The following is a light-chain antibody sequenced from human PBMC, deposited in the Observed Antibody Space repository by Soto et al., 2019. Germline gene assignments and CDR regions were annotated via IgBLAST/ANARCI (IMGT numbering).Light chain of an antibody. V-gene: IGKV3-15*01. CDR1: QSVGGT. CDR3: QQYHDWPPLT. J-gene: IGKJ4*01. CDR2: GAS. Sequence: EILLTQSPATLSVSPGERATLSCRASQSVGGTLAWYQQKPGQAPRLLIYGASTRATGVPARFSGSGSGTELTLTISSLQSEDLAVYYCQQYHDWPPLTFGGRTKVEIK.